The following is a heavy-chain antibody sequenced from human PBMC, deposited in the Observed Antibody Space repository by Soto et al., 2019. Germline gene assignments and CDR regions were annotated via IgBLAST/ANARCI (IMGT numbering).Heavy chain of an antibody. V-gene: IGHV1-18*01. CDR2: ISGYNGNT. Sequence: QVQMVQSGAEVKKPGASVTVSCKTSGYTFSNYGINWVRQAPGQGLEWMGWISGYNGNTNYAQTVKGRVPMTTDTSTGTVYMELRSLKSDDTAIYYCSRFIMVGGWFDPNYYHGMDVWGQGTTVTVSS. CDR3: SRFIMVGGWFDPNYYHGMDV. D-gene: IGHD6-19*01. CDR1: GYTFSNYG. J-gene: IGHJ6*02.